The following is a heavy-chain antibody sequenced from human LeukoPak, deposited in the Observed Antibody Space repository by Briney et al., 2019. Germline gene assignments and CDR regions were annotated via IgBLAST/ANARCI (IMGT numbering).Heavy chain of an antibody. Sequence: PGGSLRLSCEASGFTFTTYSMTWVRQAPGKGLEWVSIISSGGSAIFSADALKGRFTISRDDAKNLLYLDKNSLRAEDTAVYYCARGHTAVTRHFDFWGQGTLVTVSS. J-gene: IGHJ4*02. V-gene: IGHV3-21*01. D-gene: IGHD4-17*01. CDR2: ISSGGSAI. CDR3: ARGHTAVTRHFDF. CDR1: GFTFTTYS.